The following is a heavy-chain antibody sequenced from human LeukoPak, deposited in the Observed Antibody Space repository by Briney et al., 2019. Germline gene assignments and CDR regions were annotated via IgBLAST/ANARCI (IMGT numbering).Heavy chain of an antibody. CDR2: ISAYNGNT. V-gene: IGHV1-18*04. D-gene: IGHD6-13*01. CDR3: AREVAAVPPFDY. CDR1: GYTFTSYG. J-gene: IGHJ4*02. Sequence: ASVKVSCKASGYTFTSYGISWVRQAPGQGLEWMGWISAYNGNTNYAQKLQGRVTMTTDTPTSTAYMKLRSLRSDDTAVYYCAREVAAVPPFDYWGQGTLVTVSS.